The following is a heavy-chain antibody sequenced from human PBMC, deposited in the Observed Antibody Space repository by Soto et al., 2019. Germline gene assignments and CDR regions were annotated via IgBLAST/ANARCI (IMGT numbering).Heavy chain of an antibody. CDR1: GGTFSSYA. D-gene: IGHD3-22*01. V-gene: IGHV1-69*13. CDR3: ARGELVRVHDSRGYFYGMDV. CDR2: IIPIFGTA. Sequence: VASVKVSCKASGGTFSSYAISWVRQAPGQGLEWMGGIIPIFGTANYAQKFQGRVTITADESTSTAYMELSSLRSGDTAVYYCARGELVRVHDSRGYFYGMDVWGQGTKGTVSS. J-gene: IGHJ6*02.